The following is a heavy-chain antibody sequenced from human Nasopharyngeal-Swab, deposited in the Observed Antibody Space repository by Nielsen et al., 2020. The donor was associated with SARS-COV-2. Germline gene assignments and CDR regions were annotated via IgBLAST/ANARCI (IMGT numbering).Heavy chain of an antibody. Sequence: GESLKISCAASGFTFSSYWMHWVRQAPGKGLVWVSRINSDGSSTSYADSVKGRFTISRDNAKSTLYLQMNSLRAEDTAVYYCARPLILQRDAFDIWGQGTMVTVSS. V-gene: IGHV3-74*01. D-gene: IGHD1-1*01. CDR3: ARPLILQRDAFDI. J-gene: IGHJ3*02. CDR2: INSDGSST. CDR1: GFTFSSYW.